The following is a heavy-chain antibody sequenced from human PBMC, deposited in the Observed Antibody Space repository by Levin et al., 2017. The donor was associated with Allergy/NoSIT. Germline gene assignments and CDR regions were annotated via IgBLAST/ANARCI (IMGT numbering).Heavy chain of an antibody. J-gene: IGHJ5*02. CDR3: ARRGPSQGWFDP. CDR2: IYPGDSDT. V-gene: IGHV5-51*06. CDR1: GYNFGNYW. Sequence: GASVKVSCKGSGYNFGNYWIGWVRLMPGKGLEWMGVIYPGDSDTRYSPSFQGQVTISADKSISTAYLQWSSLKASDSAIYYCARRGPSQGWFDPWGQGTLVTVSS. D-gene: IGHD3-10*01.